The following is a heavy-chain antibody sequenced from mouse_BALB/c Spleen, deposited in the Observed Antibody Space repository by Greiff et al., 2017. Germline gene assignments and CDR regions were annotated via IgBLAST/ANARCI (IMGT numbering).Heavy chain of an antibody. CDR1: GYTFTDYA. V-gene: IGHV1S137*01. D-gene: IGHD2-3*01. CDR2: ISTYYGDA. CDR3: ARVYDGYYDYAMDY. Sequence: QVQLQQSGAELVRPGVSVKISCKGSGYTFTDYAMHWVKQSHAKSLEWIGVISTYYGDASYNQKFKGKATMTVDKSSSTAYMELARLTSEDSAIYYCARVYDGYYDYAMDYWGQGTSVTVSS. J-gene: IGHJ4*01.